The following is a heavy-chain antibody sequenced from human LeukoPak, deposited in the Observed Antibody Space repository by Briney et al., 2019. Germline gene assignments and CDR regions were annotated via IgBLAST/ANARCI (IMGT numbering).Heavy chain of an antibody. Sequence: PSETLSLTCAVYGESLSNYYWSWIRQPPGKGLEWIGEINHYGSTNYNPSLKSRIIISVDTSKNQFSLKLSSVTAADTAVYYCARLPDYYSRHGAPGWGQGTLVTVSS. CDR3: ARLPDYYSRHGAPG. V-gene: IGHV4-34*01. CDR2: INHYGST. CDR1: GESLSNYY. D-gene: IGHD3-10*01. J-gene: IGHJ4*02.